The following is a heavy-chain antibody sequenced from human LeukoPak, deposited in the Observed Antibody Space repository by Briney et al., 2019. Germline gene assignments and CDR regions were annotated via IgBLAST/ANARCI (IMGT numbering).Heavy chain of an antibody. D-gene: IGHD1-26*01. CDR2: ISSSGSTI. Sequence: RGSLRLSCAASGFTFSDYYMSWIRQAPGKGLERVSYISSSGSTIYYADSVKGRFTISRDNAKNSLDLQMNSLRAEDTAVYYCARSYSGSYYDYWGQGTLVTVSS. V-gene: IGHV3-11*01. CDR3: ARSYSGSYYDY. J-gene: IGHJ4*02. CDR1: GFTFSDYY.